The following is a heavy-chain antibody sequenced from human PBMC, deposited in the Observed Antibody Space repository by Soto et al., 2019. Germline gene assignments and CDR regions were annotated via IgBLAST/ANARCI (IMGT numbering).Heavy chain of an antibody. V-gene: IGHV3-13*01. Sequence: GSLRLRCAAFGVGINGYDVHWVRQAPGKNLEWVAAISTAGDTYYLGSVKGRFTISREDAKNSLSLQMNSLRVGDTAVYYCARGGDRFDGMDVWGQGTTVTVSS. J-gene: IGHJ6*02. CDR2: ISTAGDT. CDR3: ARGGDRFDGMDV. D-gene: IGHD3-16*01. CDR1: GVGINGYD.